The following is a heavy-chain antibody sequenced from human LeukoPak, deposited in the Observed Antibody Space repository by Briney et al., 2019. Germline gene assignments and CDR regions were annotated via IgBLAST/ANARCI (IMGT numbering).Heavy chain of an antibody. CDR2: ISHSGSV. CDR3: ARVKGREGSTVIIDY. CDR1: GDSISNYY. D-gene: IGHD3-10*01. J-gene: IGHJ4*02. V-gene: IGHV4-59*01. Sequence: SETLSLTCTVSGDSISNYYWSWIRQSPGKGLEWIGYISHSGSVNYNPSLKSRVTMSVDTSKNQFSLKLSSVTAADTAVYYCARVKGREGSTVIIDYWGQGTLVTVSS.